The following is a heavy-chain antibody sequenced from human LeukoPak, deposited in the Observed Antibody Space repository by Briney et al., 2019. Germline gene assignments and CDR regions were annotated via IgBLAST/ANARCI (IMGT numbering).Heavy chain of an antibody. J-gene: IGHJ1*01. D-gene: IGHD5-18*01. V-gene: IGHV4-4*07. Sequence: PSETLSLTCTVSGGSISGYYWNWIRQSAGKGLEWIGRIYANGGTNYNPSLRSRVSMSVDTFKNQFSLKLTSVTAADTAIYYCARDFTRNSYAVAEFFHPWGKGTLVSVSS. CDR3: ARDFTRNSYAVAEFFHP. CDR1: GGSISGYY. CDR2: IYANGGT.